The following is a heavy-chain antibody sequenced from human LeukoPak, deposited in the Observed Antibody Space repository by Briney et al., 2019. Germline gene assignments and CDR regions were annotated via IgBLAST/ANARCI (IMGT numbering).Heavy chain of an antibody. CDR2: IYYSGST. CDR1: GGSISSHY. Sequence: SETLSLTCTVSGGSISSHYWSWIRQPPGKGLEWIGYIYYSGSTNYNPSLKSRVTISVDTSKNQFSLKLSSVTAADTAVYYCARGYGITIFGVAIPYYMDVWGKGTTVTVSS. J-gene: IGHJ6*03. V-gene: IGHV4-59*11. D-gene: IGHD3-3*01. CDR3: ARGYGITIFGVAIPYYMDV.